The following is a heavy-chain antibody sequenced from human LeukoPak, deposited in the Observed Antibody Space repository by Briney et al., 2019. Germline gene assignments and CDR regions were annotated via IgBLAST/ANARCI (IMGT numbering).Heavy chain of an antibody. J-gene: IGHJ4*02. CDR3: ARVAGDYLDY. CDR1: GGSISSSNW. Sequence: PSETLSLTCAVSGGSISSSNWWSWVRQPPGKGLEWIGEIYHSGSTNYNPSLKSRVTISMDTSKTQFSLKLYSVTAADTALYYCARVAGDYLDYWGQGTLVTVSS. D-gene: IGHD6-13*01. V-gene: IGHV4-4*02. CDR2: IYHSGST.